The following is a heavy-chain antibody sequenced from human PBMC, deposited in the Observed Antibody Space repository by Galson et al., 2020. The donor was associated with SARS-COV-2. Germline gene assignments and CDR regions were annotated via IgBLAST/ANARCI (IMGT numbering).Heavy chain of an antibody. Sequence: SETLSLTCTVSGGSISSYYWSWIRQSPEKGLEWIGYVYYRGSTNYNPSLKSRVTISADTSRNQFSLKLTSVTAADTAIYFCARELRNNWFDPWGQGIPVTVSS. CDR1: GGSISSYY. CDR2: VYYRGST. CDR3: ARELRNNWFDP. V-gene: IGHV4-59*01. J-gene: IGHJ5*02.